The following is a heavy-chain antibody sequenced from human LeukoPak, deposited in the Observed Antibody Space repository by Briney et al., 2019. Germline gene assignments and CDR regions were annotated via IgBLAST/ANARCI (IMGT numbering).Heavy chain of an antibody. V-gene: IGHV3-30*02. J-gene: IGHJ4*02. CDR2: IRYDGSNK. D-gene: IGHD3-10*01. CDR3: AKDRVWFGESNYFDY. CDR1: GFTFSSYG. Sequence: GGSLRLSCAASGFTFSSYGMHWVRQAPGKGLEWVAFIRYDGSNKYYADSVKGRFTISRDNSKNTLYLQMNSLRAEDTAVYYCAKDRVWFGESNYFDYWGQGTLVTVSS.